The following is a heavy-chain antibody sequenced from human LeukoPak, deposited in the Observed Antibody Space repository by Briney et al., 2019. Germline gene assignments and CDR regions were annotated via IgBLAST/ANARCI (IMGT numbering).Heavy chain of an antibody. CDR1: GFTFSSYG. J-gene: IGHJ4*02. CDR3: AKAPGGIVGY. CDR2: ISGSGGST. Sequence: GGSLRLSCAASGFTFSSYGMSWVRQAPGKGLEWVSAISGSGGSTYYADSVKGRFTISRDNSKNTLYLQMNSLRAEDTAVYFCAKAPGGIVGYWGQGTLVTVSS. V-gene: IGHV3-23*01. D-gene: IGHD3-16*01.